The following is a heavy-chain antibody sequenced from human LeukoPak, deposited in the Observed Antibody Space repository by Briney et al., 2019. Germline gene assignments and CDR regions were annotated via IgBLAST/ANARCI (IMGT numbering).Heavy chain of an antibody. CDR3: ARPYNDFDY. CDR1: GFSFSTYE. D-gene: IGHD1-14*01. J-gene: IGHJ4*02. Sequence: GGSLRLSCAASGFSFSTYEVTWVRQAPGKGLEWVSSISSGGATIYYADSVKGRFTISRDNANNSLYLQMNSLRAEDTAVYYCARPYNDFDYWGQGTLVTVSS. V-gene: IGHV3-48*03. CDR2: ISSGGATI.